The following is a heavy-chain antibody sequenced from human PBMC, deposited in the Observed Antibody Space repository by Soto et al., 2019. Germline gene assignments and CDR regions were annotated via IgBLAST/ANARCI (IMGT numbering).Heavy chain of an antibody. CDR3: ARQPHRAYDYFDY. CDR2: IYYSGST. V-gene: IGHV4-39*01. Sequence: SETLSLTCTVSGGSISSSSYYWGWIRQPPGKGLEWIGSIYYSGSTYYNPSLKSRVTLSVDTSKNQFSLKLSSVTAADTAVYYCARQPHRAYDYFDYWGQGTLVTVSS. J-gene: IGHJ4*02. CDR1: GGSISSSSYY. D-gene: IGHD2-21*01.